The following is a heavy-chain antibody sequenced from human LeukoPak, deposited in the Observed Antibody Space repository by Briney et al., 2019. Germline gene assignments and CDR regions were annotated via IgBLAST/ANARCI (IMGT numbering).Heavy chain of an antibody. Sequence: ASVKVSCKASGYTFTSFGFSWVRQAPGQGLEWMGWISTYNGDTKYVRNFQDRLTMTTDTSASTAYMELRNLRSDDTAVYYCARVRRYSGYNYFYAFDNWGQGTMVTVSS. CDR3: ARVRRYSGYNYFYAFDN. V-gene: IGHV1-18*01. D-gene: IGHD5-12*01. CDR1: GYTFTSFG. CDR2: ISTYNGDT. J-gene: IGHJ3*02.